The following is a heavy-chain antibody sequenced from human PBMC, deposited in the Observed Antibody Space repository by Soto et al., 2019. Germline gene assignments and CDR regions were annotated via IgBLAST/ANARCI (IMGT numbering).Heavy chain of an antibody. V-gene: IGHV3-23*01. CDR1: GFTFSSYA. Sequence: VGSLRLSCAASGFTFSSYAMSWVRQAPGKGLEWVSAISGSGGSTYYADSVKGRFTISRDNSKNTLYLQMNSLRAEDTAVYYCAKDRRDYYDSSGYLIKGVFDYWGQGTLVTVSS. D-gene: IGHD3-22*01. CDR2: ISGSGGST. J-gene: IGHJ4*02. CDR3: AKDRRDYYDSSGYLIKGVFDY.